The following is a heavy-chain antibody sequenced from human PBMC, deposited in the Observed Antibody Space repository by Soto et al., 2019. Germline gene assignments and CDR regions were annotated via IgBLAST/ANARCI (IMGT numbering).Heavy chain of an antibody. Sequence: SETLSLTCTVSGGSISSSSYYWGWIRQPPGKGLEWIGSIYYSGSTYYNPSLKSRVTISVDTSKNQFSLKLSSVTAADTAVYYCARHCSGGSCYPPPHYYYYCMDVWGQGTTVTVSS. J-gene: IGHJ6*02. V-gene: IGHV4-39*01. CDR1: GGSISSSSYY. CDR2: IYYSGST. CDR3: ARHCSGGSCYPPPHYYYYCMDV. D-gene: IGHD2-15*01.